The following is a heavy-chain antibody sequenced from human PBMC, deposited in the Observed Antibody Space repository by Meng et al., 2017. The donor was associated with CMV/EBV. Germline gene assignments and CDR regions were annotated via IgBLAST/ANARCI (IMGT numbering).Heavy chain of an antibody. D-gene: IGHD2-21*01. V-gene: IGHV3-11*01. J-gene: IGHJ4*02. CDR1: GFTFSDYY. CDR2: ISSSGSTI. CDR3: ARERCGGDCYSGAFDY. Sequence: GFTFSDYYMSWIRQAPGKGLEWVSYISSSGSTIYYADSVKGRFTISRDNAKNSLYLQMNSLRAEDTAVYYCARERCGGDCYSGAFDYWGQGTLVTVSS.